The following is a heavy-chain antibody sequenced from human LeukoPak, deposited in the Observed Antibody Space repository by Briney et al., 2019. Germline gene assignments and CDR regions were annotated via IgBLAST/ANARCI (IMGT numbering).Heavy chain of an antibody. J-gene: IGHJ6*02. V-gene: IGHV5-51*01. CDR2: IYPGDSDT. Sequence: GESLKISCKGSGYSFTSYWIGWVRQMPGKGLEWMGIIYPGDSDTRYSPSFQGQVTISADKSISTAYLQWSSLKASDTAMYYCARNYQAGSGSGSYYHYYYGMDVWGQGTTVTVSS. CDR3: ARNYQAGSGSGSYYHYYYGMDV. D-gene: IGHD3-10*01. CDR1: GYSFTSYW.